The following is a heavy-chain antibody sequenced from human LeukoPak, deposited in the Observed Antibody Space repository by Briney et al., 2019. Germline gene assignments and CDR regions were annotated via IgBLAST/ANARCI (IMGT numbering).Heavy chain of an antibody. CDR2: ISSSSGTI. J-gene: IGHJ5*02. V-gene: IGHV3-48*01. D-gene: IGHD6-13*01. CDR3: ASRSINWYNENNWFDP. Sequence: GGSLRLSCAASGFSFSTYSMIWVRQAPGKGLESISYISSSSGTIFYAESVKGRFTISRDNAKNSLYLQMNSLRAEDAAVYYCASRSINWYNENNWFDPWGQGTLVTVSS. CDR1: GFSFSTYS.